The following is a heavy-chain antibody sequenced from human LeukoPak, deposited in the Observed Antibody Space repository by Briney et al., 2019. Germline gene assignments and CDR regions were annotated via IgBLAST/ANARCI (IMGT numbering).Heavy chain of an antibody. CDR2: IYYSGST. CDR3: ARHPYANWYFDL. J-gene: IGHJ2*01. Sequence: SETLSLTCTVSGGSISSGGYYWSWIRQHPGKGLEWIGYIYYSGSTYYNPSLKSRVTISVDTSKNQFSLKLSSVTAADTAMYYCARHPYANWYFDLRGRGTLITVSS. V-gene: IGHV4-31*03. CDR1: GGSISSGGYY. D-gene: IGHD2-8*01.